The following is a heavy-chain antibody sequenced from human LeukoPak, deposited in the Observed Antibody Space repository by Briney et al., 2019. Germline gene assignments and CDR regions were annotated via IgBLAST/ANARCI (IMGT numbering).Heavy chain of an antibody. CDR2: ISYDGSNK. J-gene: IGHJ4*02. V-gene: IGHV3-30*03. Sequence: GGSLRLSCAASGYTFSTMSWVRQAPGKGLEWVAVISYDGSNKYYVDSVKGRFTISRDNSKYTLYLQMNSLREEDTAVYYCARDHAMIGYTYGRYFDYWGQGTLLTVSS. D-gene: IGHD5-18*01. CDR1: GYTFST. CDR3: ARDHAMIGYTYGRYFDY.